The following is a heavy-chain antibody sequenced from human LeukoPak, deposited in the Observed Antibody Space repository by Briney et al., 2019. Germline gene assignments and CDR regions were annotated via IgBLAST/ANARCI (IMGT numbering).Heavy chain of an antibody. CDR3: ATSYCSGGSHPCGGGYSFDY. CDR2: ISYDGSNK. J-gene: IGHJ4*02. CDR1: GFTFSSYA. D-gene: IGHD2-15*01. V-gene: IGHV3-30-3*01. Sequence: LPGRSLRLSCAASGFTFSSYAMHWVRQAPGKGLEWVAVISYDGSNKYYADSVKGRFTISRDNSKNTLYLQMNSLRAEDTAVYYCATSYCSGGSHPCGGGYSFDYWGQGTLVTVSS.